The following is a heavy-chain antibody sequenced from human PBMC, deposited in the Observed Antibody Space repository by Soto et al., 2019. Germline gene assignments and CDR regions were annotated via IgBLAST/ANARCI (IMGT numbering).Heavy chain of an antibody. J-gene: IGHJ3*02. CDR1: GFTFSSYS. V-gene: IGHV3-21*01. Sequence: SGGSLRLSCAASGFTFSSYSMNWVRQAPGKGLEWVSSISSSSSYIYYADSVKGRFTISRDNAKNSLYLQMNSLRAEDTAVYYCAREEVAGLAFDIWGQGTMVTVSS. CDR3: AREEVAGLAFDI. CDR2: ISSSSSYI. D-gene: IGHD6-19*01.